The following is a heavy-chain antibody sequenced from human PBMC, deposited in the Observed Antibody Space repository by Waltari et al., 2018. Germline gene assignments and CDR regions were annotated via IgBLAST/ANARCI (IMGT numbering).Heavy chain of an antibody. J-gene: IGHJ3*02. CDR3: ARGGARETGPFKMAFDI. CDR2: IKYDGTYR. CDR1: GFTFSPFT. D-gene: IGHD2-15*01. V-gene: IGHV3-30*02. Sequence: QLQVGESGGGVGQTGGTRGLLSDASGFTFSPFTLTSLRQAPGKGVEWVAFIKYDGTYRSYAGSVKGRFTISRDNSENTAYLQLNNLGPDDTAVYYCARGGARETGPFKMAFDIWGQGTVVTVSS.